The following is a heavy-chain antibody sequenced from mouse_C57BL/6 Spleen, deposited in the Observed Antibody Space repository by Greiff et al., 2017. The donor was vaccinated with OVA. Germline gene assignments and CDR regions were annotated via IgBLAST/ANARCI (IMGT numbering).Heavy chain of an antibody. Sequence: EVKLVESGEGLVKPGGSLKLSCAASGFTFSSYAMSWVRQTPEKRLEWVAYISSGGDYIYYADTVKGRFTISRDNARNTLYLQMSSLKSEDTAMYYCTRDPGSYYYAMDYWGQGTSVTVSS. J-gene: IGHJ4*01. D-gene: IGHD4-1*01. CDR1: GFTFSSYA. CDR3: TRDPGSYYYAMDY. V-gene: IGHV5-9-1*02. CDR2: ISSGGDYI.